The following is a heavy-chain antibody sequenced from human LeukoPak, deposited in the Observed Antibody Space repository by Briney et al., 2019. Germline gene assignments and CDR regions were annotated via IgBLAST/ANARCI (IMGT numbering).Heavy chain of an antibody. V-gene: IGHV3-23*01. CDR3: AKHTGPIYYYSGMDV. D-gene: IGHD5-18*01. J-gene: IGHJ6*02. Sequence: GGSLRLSCAASGFTFSTYAMTRVRQAPGKGLGWVSCISGRGVSTYYADSVKGRFTISRENSKNTLYLQMNSLRAEDTAVYYCAKHTGPIYYYSGMDVWGQGTTVTVSS. CDR1: GFTFSTYA. CDR2: ISGRGVST.